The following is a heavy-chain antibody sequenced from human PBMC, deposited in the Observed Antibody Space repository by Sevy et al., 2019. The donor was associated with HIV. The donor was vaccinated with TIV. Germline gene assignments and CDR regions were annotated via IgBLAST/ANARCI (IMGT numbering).Heavy chain of an antibody. CDR1: GYTFTTYG. V-gene: IGHV1-18*01. J-gene: IGHJ4*02. CDR2: ISASNGDT. Sequence: ASVKVSCKASGYTFTTYGITWVRQAPGQGIEWMGWISASNGDTNYAQNLQGRVTMTTDTSTKTAYMELRSLRSDDTAVYYCARGGKQLDYWGQGTLVTVSS. CDR3: ARGGKQLDY. D-gene: IGHD6-6*01.